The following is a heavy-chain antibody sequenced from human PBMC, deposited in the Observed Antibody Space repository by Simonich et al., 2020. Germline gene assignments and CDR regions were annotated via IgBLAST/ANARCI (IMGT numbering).Heavy chain of an antibody. CDR2: NKRDGMST. V-gene: IGHV3-74*01. CDR3: ARDYSNYDAFDI. D-gene: IGHD4-4*01. Sequence: EVQLVESGGGLVQPGGSLRLSCAASGFTFSSYWMHWVRQAPGKGLVWVSSNKRDGMSTSYADSVKGRFTISRDNAKNTLYLQMNSLRAEDTAVYYCARDYSNYDAFDIWGQGTMVTVSS. J-gene: IGHJ3*02. CDR1: GFTFSSYW.